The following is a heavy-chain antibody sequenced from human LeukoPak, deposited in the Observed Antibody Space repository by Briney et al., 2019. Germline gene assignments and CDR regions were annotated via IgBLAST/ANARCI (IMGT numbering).Heavy chain of an antibody. J-gene: IGHJ4*02. CDR2: IRSKAYGRTT. Sequence: GRSLRLSCTASGFTFGDYGMSWFRQAPGKGLEWVGFIRSKAYGRTTEYAASVKGRFTISRDDSKSIAYLQMDSLKTEDTAVYYCTRFALYCSGGSCNYWGQGTLVTVSS. CDR3: TRFALYCSGGSCNY. D-gene: IGHD2-15*01. V-gene: IGHV3-49*03. CDR1: GFTFGDYG.